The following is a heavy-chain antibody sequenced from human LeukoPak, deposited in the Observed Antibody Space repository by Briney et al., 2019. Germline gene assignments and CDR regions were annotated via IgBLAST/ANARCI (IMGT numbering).Heavy chain of an antibody. CDR3: ARGMESYFRTTAYYYYMDV. V-gene: IGHV1-69*05. CDR2: IIPIFGTA. Sequence: SVKVSCKASGGTFSSYAISWVRQAPGQGLEWMGGIIPIFGTANYAQKFQGRVTITTDESTSTAYMELSSLRSEDTAVYYCARGMESYFRTTAYYYYMDVWGKGTTVTVSS. CDR1: GGTFSSYA. D-gene: IGHD1-7*01. J-gene: IGHJ6*03.